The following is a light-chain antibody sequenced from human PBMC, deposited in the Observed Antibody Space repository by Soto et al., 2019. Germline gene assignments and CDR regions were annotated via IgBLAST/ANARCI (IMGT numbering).Light chain of an antibody. J-gene: IGLJ2*01. CDR1: VIGSIS. Sequence: SYELTQPPSVSVAPGQTASITCGGNVIGSISVHWYQQKPGQAPVLVVFDDSDRPSGIPERFSGSNSRNTATLTISRVEAGXXAXXYCQVWXXXSDHVIFGGGTKVTVL. V-gene: IGLV3-21*02. CDR2: DDS. CDR3: QVWXXXSDHVI.